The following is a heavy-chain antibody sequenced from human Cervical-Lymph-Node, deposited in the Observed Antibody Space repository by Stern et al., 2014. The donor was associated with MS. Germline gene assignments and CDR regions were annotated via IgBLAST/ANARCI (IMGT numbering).Heavy chain of an antibody. V-gene: IGHV3-9*01. CDR3: AKDTWGIQLWSPFDS. D-gene: IGHD5-18*01. Sequence: EVQLVESGGGLVQPGGSLRLSCAASGFNFNDYGMHWVRPAPGKGLELVSGISWNSGTIAYADSVKGRFAVSRDNAKNSLYLQLSSLRPEDTALYFCAKDTWGIQLWSPFDSWGQGTLVTVSS. CDR1: GFNFNDYG. J-gene: IGHJ4*02. CDR2: ISWNSGTI.